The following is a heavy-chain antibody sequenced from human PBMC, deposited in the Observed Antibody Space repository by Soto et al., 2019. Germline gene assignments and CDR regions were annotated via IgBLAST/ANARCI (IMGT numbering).Heavy chain of an antibody. V-gene: IGHV6-1*01. CDR1: GDSVSISSGA. Sequence: QVQLQQSGPVLVKPSQTLSLTCTISGDSVSISSGAWNWIRQSPSRGLEWLGRTYYRSKWYNDYAVSVKSRIKITPDTSKNQFSLQLNSVTPEDTAVYYCAQDPGYSLDYWGQGTLVTVSS. CDR2: TYYRSKWYN. J-gene: IGHJ4*02. CDR3: AQDPGYSLDY. D-gene: IGHD5-18*01.